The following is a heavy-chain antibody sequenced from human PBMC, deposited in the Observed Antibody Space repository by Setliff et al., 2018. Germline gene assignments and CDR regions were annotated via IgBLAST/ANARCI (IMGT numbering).Heavy chain of an antibody. CDR1: GGSLSSSY. V-gene: IGHV4-59*01. CDR3: ARDRCRSVNCHRNFDS. D-gene: IGHD2-2*02. CDR2: IDHSGGT. Sequence: ASETLSLTCTVSGGSLSSSYWSWIRQSPGRGLDWIGYIDHSGGTSYNPSFESRVAISADRSNHQVFLKLTSVTAADTAVYYCARDRCRSVNCHRNFDSWGQGSPVTVSS. J-gene: IGHJ4*02.